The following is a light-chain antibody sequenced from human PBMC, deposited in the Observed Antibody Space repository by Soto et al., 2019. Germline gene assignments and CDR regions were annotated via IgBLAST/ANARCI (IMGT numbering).Light chain of an antibody. Sequence: QLTETTSSEAGRVGEGGRSRCVASQGISNYLAWYQQKPGKVPKFLIYAASTLQSGVPSRFSGSGSGTDFTLPMSRLQSGDVPTYYCQNHYSSPWTFEQGTKVDIK. CDR2: AAS. CDR1: QGISNY. J-gene: IGKJ1*01. CDR3: QNHYSSPWT. V-gene: IGKV1-27*01.